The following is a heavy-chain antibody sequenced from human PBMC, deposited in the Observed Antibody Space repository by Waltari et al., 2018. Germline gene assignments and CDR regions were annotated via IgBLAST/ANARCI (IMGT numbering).Heavy chain of an antibody. Sequence: VQLVQSGAEVKKPGASVRVSCKASGSPFTDDYIHWGRQVPGQGLEWMGWINPNRGGTNYGQKFQGRVTMTRDTSINTAYMVLNRLRSDDTAVYYCARTQDWFDPWGQGTLVTVSS. CDR1: GSPFTDDY. V-gene: IGHV1-2*02. CDR2: INPNRGGT. CDR3: ARTQDWFDP. J-gene: IGHJ5*02. D-gene: IGHD2-15*01.